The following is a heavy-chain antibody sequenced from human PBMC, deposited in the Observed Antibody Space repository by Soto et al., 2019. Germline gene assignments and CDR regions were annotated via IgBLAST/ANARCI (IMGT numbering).Heavy chain of an antibody. V-gene: IGHV4-30-2*01. CDR3: AREYKSSPTD. D-gene: IGHD6-13*01. Sequence: SQTLSLTCAVSGDCISSGGYSWSWIRQPPGKGLEWIGYIYHSGSTYYNPSLKSRVTISVDTSKNQFSLRLSSVTAADTAIYYCAREYKSSPTDWGQGTLVTVSS. CDR2: IYHSGST. CDR1: GDCISSGGYS. J-gene: IGHJ4*02.